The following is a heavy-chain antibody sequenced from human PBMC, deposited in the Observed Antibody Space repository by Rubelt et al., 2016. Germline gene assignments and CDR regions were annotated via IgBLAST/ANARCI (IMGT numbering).Heavy chain of an antibody. D-gene: IGHD3-10*01. CDR1: GGSFSGYY. J-gene: IGHJ4*02. V-gene: IGHV4-34*01. CDR3: ASRGRYYGSGSYPPRTGIVDY. CDR2: INHSGST. Sequence: QVQLQQWGAGLLKPSETLSLTCAVYGGSFSGYYWSWIRQPPGKGLEWIGEINHSGSTNYNPSLKSRVTKSVDTSKNPFSLKLSLGTAADTAVYYCASRGRYYGSGSYPPRTGIVDYWGQGTLVTVSS.